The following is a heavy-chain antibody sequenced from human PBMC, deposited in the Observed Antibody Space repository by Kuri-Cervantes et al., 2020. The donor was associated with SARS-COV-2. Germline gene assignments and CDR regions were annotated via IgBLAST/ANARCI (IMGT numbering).Heavy chain of an antibody. V-gene: IGHV1-69*06. CDR1: GGTFSSYA. Sequence: SVKVSCKASGGTFSSYAISWVRQAPGQGLEWMGGIIPIFGTANYAQKFQGRVTITADKSTSTAYMELSSLRSEDTAVYYCARSPFIGDLGNAHYYYYMDVWGKGTTVTVSS. CDR3: ARSPFIGDLGNAHYYYYMDV. CDR2: IIPIFGTA. D-gene: IGHD4-17*01. J-gene: IGHJ6*03.